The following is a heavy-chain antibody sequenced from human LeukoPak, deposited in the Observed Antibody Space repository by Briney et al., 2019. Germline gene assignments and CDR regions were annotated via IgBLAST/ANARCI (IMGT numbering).Heavy chain of an antibody. V-gene: IGHV4-61*02. CDR3: ARAYCGGDCYFGSYWYFDL. CDR2: IYTSGST. CDR1: GGSISSGSYY. J-gene: IGHJ2*01. Sequence: SETLSLTCTVSGGSISSGSYYWSWIRRPAGKGLEWIGRIYTSGSTNYNPSLKSRVTISVDTSKNQFSLKLSSVTAADTAVYYCARAYCGGDCYFGSYWYFDLWGRGTLATVSS. D-gene: IGHD2-21*02.